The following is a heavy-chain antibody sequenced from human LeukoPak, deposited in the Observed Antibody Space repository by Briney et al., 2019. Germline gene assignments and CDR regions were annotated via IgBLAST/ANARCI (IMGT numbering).Heavy chain of an antibody. CDR3: AKDASGIAVAGTFDY. D-gene: IGHD6-19*01. J-gene: IGHJ4*02. CDR1: GFTFDDYA. CDR2: ISWNSGSI. V-gene: IGHV3-9*01. Sequence: GRSLRLSCAASGFTFDDYAMHWVRQAPGKGLEWVSGISWNSGSIGYADSVKGRFTISRDNAKNSLYLQMNSLRAEDTALYYCAKDASGIAVAGTFDYWGQGTLVTVSS.